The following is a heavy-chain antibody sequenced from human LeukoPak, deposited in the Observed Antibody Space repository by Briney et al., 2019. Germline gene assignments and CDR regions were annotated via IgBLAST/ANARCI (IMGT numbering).Heavy chain of an antibody. D-gene: IGHD2-2*01. J-gene: IGHJ4*02. CDR3: ARATVPAAIPMYYFDY. V-gene: IGHV1-18*01. Sequence: ASVKVSCKASGYTFTSYGISWVRQAPGQGLEWMGWISAYNGNTNYAQKFQGRVTMTRDTSISTAYMELSRLRSDDTAVYYCARATVPAAIPMYYFDYWGQGTLVTVSS. CDR1: GYTFTSYG. CDR2: ISAYNGNT.